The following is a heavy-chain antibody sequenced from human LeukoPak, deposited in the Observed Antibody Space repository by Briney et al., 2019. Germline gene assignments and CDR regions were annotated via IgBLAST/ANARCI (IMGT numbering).Heavy chain of an antibody. CDR2: IIPIFGTA. Sequence: ASVKVSCKASGGTFSSSAISWVRQAPGQGLEWMGGIIPIFGTANYAQKFQGRVTITTDESTSTAYMELSSLRSEDTAVYYCAEDTAMPMDVWGKGTTVTVSS. V-gene: IGHV1-69*05. D-gene: IGHD5-18*01. CDR1: GGTFSSSA. CDR3: AEDTAMPMDV. J-gene: IGHJ6*03.